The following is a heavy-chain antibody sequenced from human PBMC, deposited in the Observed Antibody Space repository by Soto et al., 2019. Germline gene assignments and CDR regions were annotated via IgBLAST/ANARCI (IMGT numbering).Heavy chain of an antibody. J-gene: IGHJ6*02. CDR2: IYSGGST. CDR1: GFTVSSNY. D-gene: IGHD5-18*01. CDR3: AREKMYGYSYGYYYFYGMDV. V-gene: IGHV3-66*01. Sequence: EVQLVESGGGLVQPGGSLRLSCAASGFTVSSNYMSWVRQAPGKGLEWVSVIYSGGSTYYADSVKGRFTISRDNSKNTLYLQMNSLRAEDTAVYYCAREKMYGYSYGYYYFYGMDVWGQGTTVTVSS.